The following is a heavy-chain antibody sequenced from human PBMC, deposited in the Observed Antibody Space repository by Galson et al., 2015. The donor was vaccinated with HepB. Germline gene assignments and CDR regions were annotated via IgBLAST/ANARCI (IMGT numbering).Heavy chain of an antibody. CDR3: AKDPLAYCGGDCYPQRGAFDI. CDR2: IKSKTDGGTT. Sequence: SLRLSCAISGITFTNAWMSWVRQAPGKGLEWVGRIKSKTDGGTTDYAAPVKGRFTISRDNSKNTLYLQMNSLRAEDTAVYYCAKDPLAYCGGDCYPQRGAFDIWGQGTMVTVSS. J-gene: IGHJ3*02. CDR1: GITFTNAW. D-gene: IGHD2-21*02. V-gene: IGHV3-15*01.